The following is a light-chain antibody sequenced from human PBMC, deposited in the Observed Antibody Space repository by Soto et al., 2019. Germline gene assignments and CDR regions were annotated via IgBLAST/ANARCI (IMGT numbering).Light chain of an antibody. J-gene: IGKJ1*01. V-gene: IGKV1-5*01. CDR2: GAS. CDR3: QQYQSYPRT. CDR1: HHISRN. Sequence: DIQMTQSPSTLPASVGDRVTLTCRASHHISRNLAWFQQRPGQVPKLLISGASTLERADPTRFSGRGSGTDFTLSIDNLRPEDSATYYCQQYQSYPRTFGQGTKVDIK.